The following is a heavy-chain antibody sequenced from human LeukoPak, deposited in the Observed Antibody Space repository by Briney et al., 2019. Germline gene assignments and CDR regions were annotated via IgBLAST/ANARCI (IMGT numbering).Heavy chain of an antibody. CDR1: GFTFTNFA. CDR2: ITGSGSTT. V-gene: IGHV3-23*01. CDR3: AKERDFWSGYPTFGY. J-gene: IGHJ4*02. Sequence: GGSLRLSCLASGFTFTNFAMNWVRQAPGKGLEWVSGITGSGSTTYYADSVKGRFTISRDNSKNTLYLQMNSLRAEDTAVYYCAKERDFWSGYPTFGYWGQGTLVTVSS. D-gene: IGHD3-3*01.